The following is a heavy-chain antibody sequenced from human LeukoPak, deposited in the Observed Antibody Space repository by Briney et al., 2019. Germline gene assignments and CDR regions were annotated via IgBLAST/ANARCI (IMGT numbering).Heavy chain of an antibody. CDR2: ISSSSSYI. Sequence: GGSLRLSCAASGFTFSSYSMNWVRQAPGKGLEWVSSISSSSSYIYYADSVKGRFTISRDNAKNSLYLQMNSLRAEDTAVHYCARDQVRWYLGGQYNWFDPWGQGTLVTVSS. D-gene: IGHD6-13*01. CDR1: GFTFSSYS. J-gene: IGHJ5*02. CDR3: ARDQVRWYLGGQYNWFDP. V-gene: IGHV3-21*01.